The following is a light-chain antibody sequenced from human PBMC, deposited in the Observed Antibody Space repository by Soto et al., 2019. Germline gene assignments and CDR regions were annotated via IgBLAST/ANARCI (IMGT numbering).Light chain of an antibody. CDR1: QSNSSSY. Sequence: EILLTQSPATLSLSPGDRVTLSCRASQSNSSSYLAWYQQKPGQAPRLLIYGASSRASGIPDRFSGSGSGTDFTLTISRLEPEDFAVYYCQQYGSSLLTFGQGTKVDIK. V-gene: IGKV3-20*01. CDR3: QQYGSSLLT. J-gene: IGKJ1*01. CDR2: GAS.